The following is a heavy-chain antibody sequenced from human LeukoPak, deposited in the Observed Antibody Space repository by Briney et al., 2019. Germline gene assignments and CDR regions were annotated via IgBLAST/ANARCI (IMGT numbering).Heavy chain of an antibody. J-gene: IGHJ4*02. D-gene: IGHD2-2*01. CDR3: AILEGPYCSSTSCPLPPFDY. Sequence: ASVKVSCKASGYTFTSYGISWVRQAPGQGLEWMGWISAYNGNTNYAQKLQGRVTMTTDTSTSTAYMELRSLRSDDTAVYYCAILEGPYCSSTSCPLPPFDYWGQGTLVTVSS. CDR1: GYTFTSYG. CDR2: ISAYNGNT. V-gene: IGHV1-18*01.